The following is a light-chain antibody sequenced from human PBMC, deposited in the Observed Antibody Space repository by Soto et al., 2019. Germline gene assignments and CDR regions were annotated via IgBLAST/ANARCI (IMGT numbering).Light chain of an antibody. CDR2: WAS. CDR1: PSVSYTSGGKNY. V-gene: IGKV4-1*01. CDR3: QQYYSNSYT. J-gene: IGKJ2*01. Sequence: DIVMTQSPDSLAVSLGERATINCKSSPSVSYTSGGKNYLAWYQQKPGQPPQLLISWASTRESGVPDRFSGSGSGTDFTLTISSLQAEDVAVYYCQQYYSNSYTFGQGTKLEIK.